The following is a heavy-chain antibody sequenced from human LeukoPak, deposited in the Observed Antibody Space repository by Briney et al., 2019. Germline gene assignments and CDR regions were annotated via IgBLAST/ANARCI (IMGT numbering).Heavy chain of an antibody. V-gene: IGHV1-2*02. J-gene: IGHJ6*03. CDR2: INPNSGGT. CDR1: GYIFTGYY. CDR3: AGDMGEQYGNYYYYYMDV. D-gene: IGHD1-26*01. Sequence: ASVKVSFQASGYIFTGYYMHCVRQAPGQGLEWMGWINPNSGGTNYAQKFQGRVTMTRDTSISTAYMELSRLRSDDTAVYYCAGDMGEQYGNYYYYYMDVWGKGTTVTVSS.